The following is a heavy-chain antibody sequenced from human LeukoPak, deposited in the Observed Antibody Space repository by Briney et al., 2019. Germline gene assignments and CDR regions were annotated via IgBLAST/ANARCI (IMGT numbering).Heavy chain of an antibody. J-gene: IGHJ3*02. CDR1: GFTFSSYG. Sequence: SGGSLRLSCAASGFTFSSYGMPWVRQAPGKGLEWVAVIWYDGSNKYYADSVKGRFTISRDNSKNTLYLQMNSLRAEDTAVYYCARVSSGHGRGAFDIWGQGTMVTVSS. V-gene: IGHV3-33*01. D-gene: IGHD6-19*01. CDR3: ARVSSGHGRGAFDI. CDR2: IWYDGSNK.